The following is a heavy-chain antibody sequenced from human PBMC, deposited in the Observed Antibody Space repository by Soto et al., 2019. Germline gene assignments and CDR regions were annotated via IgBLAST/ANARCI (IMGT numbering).Heavy chain of an antibody. CDR1: GFTFTSSA. V-gene: IGHV1-58*01. J-gene: IGHJ4*02. Sequence: QMQLVQSGPEAKKPGTSVKVSCKASGFTFTSSAVQWVRQARGQRLEWIGWIGVGSGNRHYAQKFQERVTITRDMSTNTAYMELSSLRSEDTAVYYCAALGVNFDHWGQGTLVTVSS. CDR3: AALGVNFDH. CDR2: IGVGSGNR. D-gene: IGHD2-8*01.